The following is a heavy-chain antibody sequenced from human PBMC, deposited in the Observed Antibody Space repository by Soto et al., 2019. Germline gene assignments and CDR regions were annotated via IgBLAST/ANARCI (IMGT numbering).Heavy chain of an antibody. CDR3: TRVHYNTSSGPTGMDV. CDR2: ISKSSSVI. CDR1: GSTFRSSE. J-gene: IGHJ6*02. V-gene: IGHV3-48*02. Sequence: PGGSLRLSCAASGSTFRSSEMHWVRQAPGKGLEWVSYISKSSSVIYYADSVKGRFTISRDNAKNSLYLQMSSMRDEDTALYYCTRVHYNTSSGPTGMDVWGQGTTVTVSS. D-gene: IGHD6-6*01.